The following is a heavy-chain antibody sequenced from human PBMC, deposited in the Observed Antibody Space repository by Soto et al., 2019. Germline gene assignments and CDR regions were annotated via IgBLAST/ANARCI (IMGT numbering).Heavy chain of an antibody. CDR2: IWYDESNK. J-gene: IGHJ6*02. CDR3: ARDDIPGRAVAIYGMDV. V-gene: IGHV3-33*01. Sequence: ESGGGVVQPGRSLRLSCAASGFTFSNYGMHWVRQAPDKGLEWVAVIWYDESNKYYADSVKGRFTISRDNSKNTLYLQMNSLRAEDTALYYCARDDIPGRAVAIYGMDVWGQGTTVTVSS. D-gene: IGHD6-19*01. CDR1: GFTFSNYG.